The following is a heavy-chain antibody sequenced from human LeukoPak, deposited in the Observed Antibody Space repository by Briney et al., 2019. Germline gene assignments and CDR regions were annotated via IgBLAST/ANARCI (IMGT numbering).Heavy chain of an antibody. CDR2: ISGSGGST. J-gene: IGHJ4*02. D-gene: IGHD3-9*01. V-gene: IGHV3-23*01. Sequence: PGGSLRLSYAASGFTFSSYAMSWVRQAPGKGLEWVSAISGSGGSTYYADSVKGRFTISRDNSKNTLYLQMNSLRAEDTAVYYCAKLKLLAGYDILTGFDYWGQGTLVTVSS. CDR3: AKLKLLAGYDILTGFDY. CDR1: GFTFSSYA.